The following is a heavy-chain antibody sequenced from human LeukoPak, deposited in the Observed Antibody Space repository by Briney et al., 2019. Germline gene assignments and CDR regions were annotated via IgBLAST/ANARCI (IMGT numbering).Heavy chain of an antibody. V-gene: IGHV1-2*02. CDR1: EYTFTGYY. J-gene: IGHJ5*02. CDR2: INPNSGGT. CDR3: ARDLSRDNWFDP. Sequence: ASVRVSCKAYEYTFTGYYVHWVRQAPGQGLEWMGWINPNSGGTNYAEKFQGRVTMTRDTSIRTAYMELTGLTSDDTAIYYCARDLSRDNWFDPWGQGTLVSVSS.